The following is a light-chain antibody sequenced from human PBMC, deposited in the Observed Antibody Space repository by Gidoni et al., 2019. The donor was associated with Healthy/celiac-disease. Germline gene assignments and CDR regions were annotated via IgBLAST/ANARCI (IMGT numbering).Light chain of an antibody. Sequence: SDERTQPPEDAVSPGQTASISCSGDDLGDKYACWYQQKPCQSPVLVIYHASTRPSVIPERFSGSTSGTTAPLTIRGPPAMDEADYYCQAWDSSTGLVFGGGTKLTVL. CDR3: QAWDSSTGLV. V-gene: IGLV3-1*01. J-gene: IGLJ2*01. CDR1: DLGDKY. CDR2: HAS.